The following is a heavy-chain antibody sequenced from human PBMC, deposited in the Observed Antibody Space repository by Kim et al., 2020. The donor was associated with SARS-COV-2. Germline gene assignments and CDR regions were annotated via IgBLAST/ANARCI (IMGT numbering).Heavy chain of an antibody. CDR3: GNFVVGSSFSGRYYG. V-gene: IGHV3-23*01. CDR1: GFTFKDYD. CDR2: INSGDRCTTRT. Sequence: GGSLRLSCAFSGFTFKDYDMNWVRQAPGKGLEWISGINSGDRCTTRTYYVDCGIARFSITSDNSMNTNYLQLNSVNGDDKSRANRGNFVVGSSFSGRYYG. J-gene: IGHJ6*01. D-gene: IGHD2-15*01.